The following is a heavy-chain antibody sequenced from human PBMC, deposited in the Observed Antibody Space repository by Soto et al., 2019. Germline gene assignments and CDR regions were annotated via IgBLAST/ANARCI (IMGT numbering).Heavy chain of an antibody. Sequence: EVQLVESGGGLVQPGGSLRLSCAASGFTFSSYWMSWVRQAPGKGLEWVANIKQDGSEKYYVDSVKGRFTISRDNAKNSLYLQMNSLRAEDTAVYYCASLEREYSSSRSVPVWYFDLWGRGTLVTVSS. CDR3: ASLEREYSSSRSVPVWYFDL. V-gene: IGHV3-7*01. J-gene: IGHJ2*01. D-gene: IGHD6-6*01. CDR2: IKQDGSEK. CDR1: GFTFSSYW.